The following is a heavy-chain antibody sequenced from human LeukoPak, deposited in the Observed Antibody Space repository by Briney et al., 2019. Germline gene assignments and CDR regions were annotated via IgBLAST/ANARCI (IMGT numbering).Heavy chain of an antibody. Sequence: PGGSLRLSCAASEFTFSDHYMDWVRQAPGKGLEWVGRMRNKANGYTTEYAASVRGRFTISRDDSKNSLYLQMNSLKTEDTAMYYCATGDYCPGGRCSYFFHYWGQGTLVTVSS. CDR3: ATGDYCPGGRCSYFFHY. J-gene: IGHJ4*02. CDR1: EFTFSDHY. D-gene: IGHD2-8*02. V-gene: IGHV3-72*01. CDR2: MRNKANGYTT.